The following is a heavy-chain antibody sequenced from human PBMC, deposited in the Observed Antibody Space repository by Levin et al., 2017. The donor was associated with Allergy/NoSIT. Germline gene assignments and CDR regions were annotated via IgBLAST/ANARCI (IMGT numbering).Heavy chain of an antibody. V-gene: IGHV3-23*01. CDR2: ISGSGSAT. D-gene: IGHD2-15*01. J-gene: IGHJ4*02. CDR1: GLRFSSFA. Sequence: GESLKISCAASGLRFSSFAMNWVRQAPGKGLEWVSSISGSGSATHYADSVKGRFTISRDNSKNTVYLQMNSLRAEDTAVYYCAKLDDIVVVVGAALDCWGLGTLVTVSS. CDR3: AKLDDIVVVVGAALDC.